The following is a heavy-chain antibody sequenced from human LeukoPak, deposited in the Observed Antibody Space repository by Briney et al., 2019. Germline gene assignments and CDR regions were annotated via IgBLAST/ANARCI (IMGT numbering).Heavy chain of an antibody. V-gene: IGHV4-59*01. CDR2: IYYSGST. J-gene: IGHJ4*02. CDR1: GGSISSYY. D-gene: IGHD6-6*01. Sequence: SETLSLTCTVSGGSISSYYWSWIRQPPGKGLEWIGYIYYSGSTNYNPSLKSRVTISVDTSKNQFSLKLSSVAAADTAVYYCARGIAARWSPLGFDYWGQGTLVTVSS. CDR3: ARGIAARWSPLGFDY.